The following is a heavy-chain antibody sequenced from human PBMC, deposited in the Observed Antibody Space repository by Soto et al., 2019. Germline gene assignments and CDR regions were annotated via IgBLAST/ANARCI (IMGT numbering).Heavy chain of an antibody. CDR3: AKAPTNYGSGSYYYY. J-gene: IGHJ4*02. D-gene: IGHD3-10*01. Sequence: EVQLLESGGGLVQPGGSLRLSCAASGFTFSSYAMSWVRQAPGKGLEWVSAISGSGGSTYYADSVKGRFTISRDNSKNTLYLQMNSLRSEDTAIYYWAKAPTNYGSGSYYYYGGQGTLVTVPS. V-gene: IGHV3-23*01. CDR1: GFTFSSYA. CDR2: ISGSGGST.